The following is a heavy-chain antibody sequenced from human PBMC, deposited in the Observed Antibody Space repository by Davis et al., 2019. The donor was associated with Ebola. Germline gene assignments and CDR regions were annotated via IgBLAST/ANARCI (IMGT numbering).Heavy chain of an antibody. CDR2: IYPADSDS. J-gene: IGHJ3*02. CDR1: GYNFSGYW. Sequence: KVSCKGSGYNFSGYWIGWVRQMPGKGLEWMGIIYPADSDSIYSPSFQGQVTLSVDKSINTAYLQWSTLKASDTAIYYCARKRYSANYAGNDFQIWGQGTMVTVSP. CDR3: ARKRYSANYAGNDFQI. D-gene: IGHD4/OR15-4a*01. V-gene: IGHV5-51*01.